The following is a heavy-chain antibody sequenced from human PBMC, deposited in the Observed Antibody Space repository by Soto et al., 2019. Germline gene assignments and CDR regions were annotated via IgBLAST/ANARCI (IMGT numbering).Heavy chain of an antibody. Sequence: GGSLRLSCAASGFTFSSYGMHWVRQAPGKGLEWVAVIWYDGSNKYYADSVKGRFTISRDNSKNTLYLQMNSLRAEDTAVYYCARDPSFIAVAGTNWYFDLWGRGTLVTVSS. D-gene: IGHD6-19*01. CDR1: GFTFSSYG. V-gene: IGHV3-33*01. J-gene: IGHJ2*01. CDR2: IWYDGSNK. CDR3: ARDPSFIAVAGTNWYFDL.